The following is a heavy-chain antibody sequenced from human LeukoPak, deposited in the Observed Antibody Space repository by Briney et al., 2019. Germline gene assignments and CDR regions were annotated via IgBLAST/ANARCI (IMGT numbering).Heavy chain of an antibody. D-gene: IGHD3-22*01. V-gene: IGHV3-66*01. CDR3: ARARDYYDPTAYAFDI. CDR1: GFTVSSNY. CDR2: IYSSGST. J-gene: IGHJ3*02. Sequence: GGSLRLSCAASGFTVSSNYMSWVRQAPGKGLEGVSVIYSSGSTYYADSVKGRFTISRDNSKNTLYLQMNSLRAEDTAVYYCARARDYYDPTAYAFDIWGQGTMVTVSS.